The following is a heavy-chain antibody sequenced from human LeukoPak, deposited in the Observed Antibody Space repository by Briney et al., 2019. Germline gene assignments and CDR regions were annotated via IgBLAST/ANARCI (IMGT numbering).Heavy chain of an antibody. CDR3: ARDGSGSWSYYYYYGMDV. D-gene: IGHD1-26*01. CDR2: MNPNSGNT. J-gene: IGHJ6*02. Sequence: GASVKXXCKAXGYXXTSYDINXVRQATGQGLEWMGWMNPNSGNTGYAQKFQGRVTMTRNTSISTAYMELSSLRSEDTAVYYCARDGSGSWSYYYYYGMDVWGQGTTVTVSS. CDR1: GYXXTSYD. V-gene: IGHV1-8*01.